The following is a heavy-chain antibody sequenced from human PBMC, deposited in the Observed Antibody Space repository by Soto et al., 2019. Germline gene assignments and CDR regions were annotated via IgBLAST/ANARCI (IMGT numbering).Heavy chain of an antibody. CDR1: GGSFSGYY. D-gene: IGHD3-10*01. V-gene: IGHV4-34*01. CDR3: ARGRSRIGSGSYYPL. CDR2: INHSGST. Sequence: SETLSLTCAVYGGSFSGYYWSWIRQPPGKGLEWIGEINHSGSTNYNPSLKSRVTISADTSKNQFSLKLSSVTAADTAVYYCARGRSRIGSGSYYPLWGQGTLVTVSS. J-gene: IGHJ4*02.